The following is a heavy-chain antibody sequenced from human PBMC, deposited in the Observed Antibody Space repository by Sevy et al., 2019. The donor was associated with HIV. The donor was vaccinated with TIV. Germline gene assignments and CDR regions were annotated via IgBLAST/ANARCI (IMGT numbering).Heavy chain of an antibody. V-gene: IGHV3-21*01. D-gene: IGHD6-6*01. Sequence: GGSLRLSCAASGFTFSSYSMNWVRQAPGKGLEWVSSISSGSSYIYNADSGKGRFTISRDKGKKSRYRQMNSLRAEDTAVYYCARDLIGTRHYYYYYMDVWGKGTTVTVSS. CDR2: ISSGSSYI. J-gene: IGHJ6*03. CDR3: ARDLIGTRHYYYYYMDV. CDR1: GFTFSSYS.